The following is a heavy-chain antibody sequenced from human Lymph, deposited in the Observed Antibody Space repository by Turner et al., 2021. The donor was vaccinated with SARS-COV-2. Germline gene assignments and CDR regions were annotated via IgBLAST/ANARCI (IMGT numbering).Heavy chain of an antibody. V-gene: IGHV1-2*02. CDR1: GYIFTGYF. J-gene: IGHJ6*02. D-gene: IGHD4-17*01. Sequence: QVQLVQSGAEVKRPGASVKVSCKASGYIFTGYFMHWVRQAPGQGLEWMGWINPNSGGTNYAQKFQVRVTMTRDTSISTAYMEVSRLRSDDTAVYYCARDTRGDYSYYYDGMDVWGQGTTVTVSS. CDR2: INPNSGGT. CDR3: ARDTRGDYSYYYDGMDV.